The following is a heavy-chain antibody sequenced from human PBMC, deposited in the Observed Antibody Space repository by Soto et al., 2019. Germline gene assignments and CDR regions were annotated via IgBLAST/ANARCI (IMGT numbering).Heavy chain of an antibody. CDR2: ISWNSGSI. D-gene: IGHD6-13*01. CDR3: ARVYSVNYLGYFDY. J-gene: IGHJ4*02. V-gene: IGHV3-9*01. CDR1: GFTFDDYA. Sequence: GGSLRLSCAASGFTFDDYAMHWVRQAPGKGLEWVSGISWNSGSIGYADSVKGRFTISRDNAKNSLYLQMNSLRAEDTALYYCARVYSVNYLGYFDYWGQGALVTVSS.